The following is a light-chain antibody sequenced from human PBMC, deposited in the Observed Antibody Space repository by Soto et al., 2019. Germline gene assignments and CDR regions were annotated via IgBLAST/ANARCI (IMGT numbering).Light chain of an antibody. V-gene: IGKV3-15*01. J-gene: IGKJ3*01. CDR1: QSVSSN. CDR2: GAS. CDR3: QEYSNWAIP. Sequence: EIVMTQSPATLSVSPGERATLSCRASQSVSSNLAWYQQKPGQAPRLLIYGASTRATVIPARFSGSESGTALTLSISSLQSEDCAVYYCQEYSNWAIPFGPGTKVYIK.